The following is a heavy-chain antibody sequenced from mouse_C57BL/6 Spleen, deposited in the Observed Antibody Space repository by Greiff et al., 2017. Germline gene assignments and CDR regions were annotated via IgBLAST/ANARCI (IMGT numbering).Heavy chain of an antibody. D-gene: IGHD1-1*01. CDR3: ARENDYGNYAMDY. V-gene: IGHV1-64*01. CDR1: GYTFTSYW. CDR2: IHPNSGST. Sequence: QVQLQQPGAELVKPGASVKLSCKASGYTFTSYWMNWVKQRPGQGLEWIGMIHPNSGSTTYNEKFKSKATLTVDKSSSTAYMQLSSLTSESAAVYYCARENDYGNYAMDYWGQGTSVTVSS. J-gene: IGHJ4*01.